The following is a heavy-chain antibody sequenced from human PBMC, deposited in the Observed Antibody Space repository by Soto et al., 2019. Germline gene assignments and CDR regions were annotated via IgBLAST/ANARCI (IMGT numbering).Heavy chain of an antibody. Sequence: EVQLLESGGGLAQPGGSLRLSCAASGFIFSNYGMSWVRQAPGKGLEWVSGFSGGDGSTYYADSVRGRFTVSRDNSRSTLYLQMTSLRADDTAIYYCAKDRLSGSYPRALDSWGQGPLGTVSP. J-gene: IGHJ4*02. V-gene: IGHV3-23*01. D-gene: IGHD1-26*01. CDR1: GFIFSNYG. CDR2: FSGGDGST. CDR3: AKDRLSGSYPRALDS.